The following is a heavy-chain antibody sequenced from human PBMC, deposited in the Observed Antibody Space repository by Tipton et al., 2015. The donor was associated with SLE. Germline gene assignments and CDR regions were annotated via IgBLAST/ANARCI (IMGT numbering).Heavy chain of an antibody. CDR3: AREAAAMASDY. Sequence: QSGAEVKKPGASVKVSCKASGYTFTNYDISWVRQATGQGLEWMGWMNPNSGYTGYAQKFQGRVTMTRNTSISTAYMELSSLKSEDTAVYYCAREAAAMASDYWGQGTLVTVSS. CDR1: GYTFTNYD. J-gene: IGHJ4*02. V-gene: IGHV1-8*01. D-gene: IGHD2-2*01. CDR2: MNPNSGYT.